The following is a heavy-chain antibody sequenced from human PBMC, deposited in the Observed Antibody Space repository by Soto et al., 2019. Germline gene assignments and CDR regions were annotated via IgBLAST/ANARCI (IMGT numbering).Heavy chain of an antibody. CDR1: GGSISSYY. CDR3: ARGNYAEGIYYFYYYMDV. D-gene: IGHD1-7*01. Sequence: SETLSLTCTVSGGSISSYYWTWIRQPPGKGLKWIRYIYYSGSTNYNPSLKSRVTISVATSKTQFSLKLSSVTAADTAVYYCARGNYAEGIYYFYYYMDVWGKGTTVTVSS. J-gene: IGHJ6*03. V-gene: IGHV4-59*08. CDR2: IYYSGST.